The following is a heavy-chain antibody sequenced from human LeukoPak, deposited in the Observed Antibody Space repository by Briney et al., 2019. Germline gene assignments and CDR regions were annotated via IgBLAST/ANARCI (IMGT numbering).Heavy chain of an antibody. CDR3: ARVDEGYSSSWYFDY. J-gene: IGHJ4*02. V-gene: IGHV4-39*07. D-gene: IGHD6-13*01. CDR2: IYYSGST. Sequence: GTLRLSCAASGFTFSSYGMSWVRQAPGKGLEWIGSIYYSGSTYYNPSLKSRVTISVDTSKNQFSLKLSSVTAADTAVYYCARVDEGYSSSWYFDYWGQGTLVTVSS. CDR1: GFTFSSYG.